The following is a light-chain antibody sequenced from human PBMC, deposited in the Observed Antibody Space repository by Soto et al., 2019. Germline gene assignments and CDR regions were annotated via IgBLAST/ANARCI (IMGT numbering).Light chain of an antibody. J-gene: IGKJ5*01. CDR3: QQYGSSPT. Sequence: VVTQAPPTLSLSPGERATLSCRTSLSVSSYLAWYQQKPGQAPRLLIYDASNRATGIPARFTGSGSGTDFNLTTSRLEPEDFAVYYCQQYGSSPTFGQGTRLEIK. CDR1: LSVSSY. CDR2: DAS. V-gene: IGKV3-20*01.